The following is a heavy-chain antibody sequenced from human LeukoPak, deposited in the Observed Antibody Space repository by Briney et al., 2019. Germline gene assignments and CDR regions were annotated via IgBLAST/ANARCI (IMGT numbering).Heavy chain of an antibody. CDR3: ARGGSGSGYLYYFDY. Sequence: EASVKVSCKASRYSFNDYAIHWVRQAPGQGLEWMGRIISNTGGTRYVQNFQGRVTMTRDTSINTAYMELSGLTSDDTAVYYCARGGSGSGYLYYFDYWGQGALVSVSS. V-gene: IGHV1-2*06. J-gene: IGHJ4*02. CDR2: IISNTGGT. CDR1: RYSFNDYA. D-gene: IGHD3-10*01.